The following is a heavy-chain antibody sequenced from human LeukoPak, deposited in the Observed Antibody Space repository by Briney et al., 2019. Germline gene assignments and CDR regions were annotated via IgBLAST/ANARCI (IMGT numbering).Heavy chain of an antibody. CDR2: ISYDGSNQ. J-gene: IGHJ4*02. CDR1: GFTFSSYG. Sequence: GRSLGLSCVASGFTFSSYGMQWVRQAPGKGLEWVTIISYDGSNQYYADSVKGRFTISRDNSKNTLYLQMNSLRAEDTAVYYCARGGGSYYDYWGQGTLVTVSS. V-gene: IGHV3-30*03. D-gene: IGHD3-16*01. CDR3: ARGGGSYYDY.